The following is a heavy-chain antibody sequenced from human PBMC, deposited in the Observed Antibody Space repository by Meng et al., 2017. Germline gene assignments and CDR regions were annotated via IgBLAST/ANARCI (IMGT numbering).Heavy chain of an antibody. V-gene: IGHV3-23*01. J-gene: IGHJ4*02. CDR1: GFTFSGHA. CDR3: ARGLRIGPDY. D-gene: IGHD3/OR15-3a*01. CDR2: ISGSADSI. Sequence: GESLKISCAASGFTFSGHAMTWVRQAPGKGLEWVSSISGSADSIYYADSVKGRFTIPRDNSNNTLFLHMNSLRTGDTAVYYCARGLRIGPDYWGQGTLVTVSS.